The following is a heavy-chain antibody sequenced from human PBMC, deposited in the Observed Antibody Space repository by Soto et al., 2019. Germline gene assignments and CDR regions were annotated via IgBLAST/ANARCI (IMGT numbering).Heavy chain of an antibody. V-gene: IGHV3-7*05. D-gene: IGHD6-19*01. Sequence: EVQLVESGGGLVQPGGSLRLSCAVSEFTFSTYWMTWVRQAPGKGLEWVANIKEDGGEKQYLESVRGRFTISRDNAKKSLYLEMNSLRAEDTAVYYCTGGSGWESDSWGQGTLVTVSS. CDR2: IKEDGGEK. CDR1: EFTFSTYW. CDR3: TGGSGWESDS. J-gene: IGHJ4*02.